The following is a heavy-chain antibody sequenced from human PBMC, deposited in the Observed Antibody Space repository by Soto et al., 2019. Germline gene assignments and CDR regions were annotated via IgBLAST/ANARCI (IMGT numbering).Heavy chain of an antibody. CDR3: ARDRGSDDPIDY. CDR2: IWHDGMNK. Sequence: XGSLKLSCAAAGFAFSSYGMHWVRQAPGKGLEWVAVIWHDGMNKYYADSVRGRFTISRDNSKNTLYLQMNSLRAEDTAVYYCARDRGSDDPIDYWGQGTLVTVSS. J-gene: IGHJ4*02. D-gene: IGHD3-10*01. CDR1: GFAFSSYG. V-gene: IGHV3-33*01.